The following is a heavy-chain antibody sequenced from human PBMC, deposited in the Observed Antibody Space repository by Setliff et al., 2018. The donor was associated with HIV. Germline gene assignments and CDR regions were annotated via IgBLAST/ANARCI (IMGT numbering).Heavy chain of an antibody. D-gene: IGHD6-19*01. Sequence: GSLRLSCAASGFTFSSHWMSWIRQPPGKGLEWIGSIYYSGKTYYNPSLKSRVTISVDTSNNHFSLRLNSVTAADTAIYYCARQGAVTGHSFDSWGPGALVTVSS. CDR2: IYYSGKT. V-gene: IGHV4-39*01. CDR1: GFTFSSHW. J-gene: IGHJ4*02. CDR3: ARQGAVTGHSFDS.